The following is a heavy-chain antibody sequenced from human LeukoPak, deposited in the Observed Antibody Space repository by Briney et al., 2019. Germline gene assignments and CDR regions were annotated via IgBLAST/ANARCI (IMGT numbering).Heavy chain of an antibody. J-gene: IGHJ4*02. D-gene: IGHD1-26*01. CDR1: GGSISSSSYY. V-gene: IGHV4-39*01. Sequence: SETLSLTCTVSGGSISSSSYYWGWIRQPPGKGLELIGNIYYSGSTYYNPSLKSRVTISVDTSKNQFSLKLSSVTAADTAVYYCARRRRYLFDYWGQGTLVTVSS. CDR3: ARRRRYLFDY. CDR2: IYYSGST.